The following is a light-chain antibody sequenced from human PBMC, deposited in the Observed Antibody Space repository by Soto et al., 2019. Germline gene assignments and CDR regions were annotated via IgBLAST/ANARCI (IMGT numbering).Light chain of an antibody. CDR1: QSLSSW. V-gene: IGKV1-5*03. CDR2: KAS. J-gene: IGKJ2*01. CDR3: QQYNSYSYT. Sequence: DIQMTQSPYTLSASVGDRVTITCRASQSLSSWLAWYQQKPGKAPKLLSYKASSLESGVPSRFSGSGSGTEFTLAISSLQPDDFATYYCQQYNSYSYTFGQGTKLEIK.